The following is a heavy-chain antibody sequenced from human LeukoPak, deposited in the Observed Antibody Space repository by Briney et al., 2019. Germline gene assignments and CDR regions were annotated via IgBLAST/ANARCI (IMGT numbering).Heavy chain of an antibody. CDR2: IYYSGST. V-gene: IGHV4-39*01. CDR3: ARQITMIVVVRMYNWFDP. D-gene: IGHD3-22*01. Sequence: SETLSLTCTVSGGSISSSSYYWGWIRQPPGKGLEWIGSIYYSGSTYYNPSLKSRVTISVDTSKNQFSQKLSSVTAADTAVYYCARQITMIVVVRMYNWFDPWGQGTLVTVTS. CDR1: GGSISSSSYY. J-gene: IGHJ5*02.